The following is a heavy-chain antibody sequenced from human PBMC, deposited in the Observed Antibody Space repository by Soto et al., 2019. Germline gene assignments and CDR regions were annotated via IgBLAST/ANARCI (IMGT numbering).Heavy chain of an antibody. V-gene: IGHV3-23*01. J-gene: IGHJ6*02. CDR1: GFTFSSYA. Sequence: GGSLRLSCAASGFTFSSYALTWVRQAPGKGLEWVSTISGYGGSTHYADSVKGRFTISRDNSKDTLYLQMNSPRAEDTAGYYCAKVWERTVTTRNYFYAMDVGGQGTTVTVSS. CDR2: ISGYGGST. D-gene: IGHD4-17*01. CDR3: AKVWERTVTTRNYFYAMDV.